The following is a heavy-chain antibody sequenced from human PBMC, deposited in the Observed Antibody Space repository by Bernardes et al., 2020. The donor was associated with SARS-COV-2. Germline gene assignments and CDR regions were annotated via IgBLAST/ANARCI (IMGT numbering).Heavy chain of an antibody. CDR1: GYTFTAYV. CDR3: ARALISDCSGGSCYPEYGDYFDY. CDR2: ISAYNGYT. V-gene: IGHV1-18*01. J-gene: IGHJ4*02. D-gene: IGHD2-15*01. Sequence: ASVKVSCKTSGYTFTAYVIIWVRQAPGQGLESMGWISAYNGYTNYAQKFQGRVTMTTDTSTSTAYMELRSLRSDDTAVYYCARALISDCSGGSCYPEYGDYFDYWGQGTLLTVSS.